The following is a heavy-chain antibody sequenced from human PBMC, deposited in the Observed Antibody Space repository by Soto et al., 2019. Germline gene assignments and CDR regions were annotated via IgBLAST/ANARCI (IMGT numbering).Heavy chain of an antibody. D-gene: IGHD3-22*01. CDR3: APGNFYDSPGCPNWFDP. Sequence: QVQLVQSGGGVVQPGRSLRLSCAASGLTFRGYAMHWVRQAPGKGLEWLAVISFDGSNKYYADSVKGRFVISRDNSKNTLYLQMNSLRPEDTAVFYCAPGNFYDSPGCPNWFDPWGQGTLVTVSS. J-gene: IGHJ5*02. V-gene: IGHV3-30*09. CDR1: GLTFRGYA. CDR2: ISFDGSNK.